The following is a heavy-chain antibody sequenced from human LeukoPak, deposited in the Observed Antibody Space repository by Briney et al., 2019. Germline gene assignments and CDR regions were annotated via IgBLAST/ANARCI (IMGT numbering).Heavy chain of an antibody. V-gene: IGHV3-30*18. Sequence: GGSLRLSCAASRFTFSSYWMHWVRQAPGKGLEWVAVISYDGSNKYYADSVKGRFTISRDNSKNTLYLQMNSLRAEDTAVYYCAKESGSYSGNYGMDVWGQGTTVTVSS. CDR2: ISYDGSNK. CDR3: AKESGSYSGNYGMDV. CDR1: RFTFSSYW. D-gene: IGHD1-26*01. J-gene: IGHJ6*02.